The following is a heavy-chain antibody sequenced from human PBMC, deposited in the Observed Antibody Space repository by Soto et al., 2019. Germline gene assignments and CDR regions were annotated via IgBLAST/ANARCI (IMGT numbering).Heavy chain of an antibody. CDR2: IRSRADNYAA. J-gene: IGHJ4*02. V-gene: IGHV3-73*02. CDR3: SPRESGYSPFDY. Sequence: EVQLVESGGGLVQPGGSLKLSCAASGFAFSGSAIHWVRQAHGKGPVWVGRIRSRADNYAAAYAASVEGRFAISRDDSKNTAYLQMNSLKTEDTAVYYYSPRESGYSPFDYWGQGTLVTVSS. CDR1: GFAFSGSA. D-gene: IGHD3-22*01.